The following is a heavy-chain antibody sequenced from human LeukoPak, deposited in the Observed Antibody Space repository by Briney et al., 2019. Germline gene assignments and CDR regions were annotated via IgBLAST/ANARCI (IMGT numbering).Heavy chain of an antibody. CDR2: IRSKANSYAT. CDR1: GFTFSGSA. CDR3: TRLAAAGPLFDY. V-gene: IGHV3-73*01. Sequence: GGSLRLSCAASGFTFSGSAMHWVRQASGKGLEWVGRIRSKANSYATAYAASVKGRFTISRDDSKNTAYLQMNSLKTEDTAVYYCTRLAAAGPLFDYWGQGTLVTVSS. J-gene: IGHJ4*02. D-gene: IGHD6-13*01.